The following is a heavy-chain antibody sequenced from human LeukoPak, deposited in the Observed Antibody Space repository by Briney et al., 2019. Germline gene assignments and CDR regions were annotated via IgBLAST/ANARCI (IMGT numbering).Heavy chain of an antibody. V-gene: IGHV3-7*03. CDR3: ARRIAVAATINWFDP. D-gene: IGHD6-19*01. Sequence: GGSLRLSCAASGFTFSSYWMSWVRQAPGKGLEWVANIKQDGSEKYYVDSVKGRFTISRDNAKNSLYLQMNSLRAEDTAAYYCARRIAVAATINWFDPWGQGTLVTVSS. J-gene: IGHJ5*02. CDR1: GFTFSSYW. CDR2: IKQDGSEK.